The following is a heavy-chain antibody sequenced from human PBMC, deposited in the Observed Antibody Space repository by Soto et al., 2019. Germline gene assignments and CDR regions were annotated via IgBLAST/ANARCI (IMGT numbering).Heavy chain of an antibody. Sequence: SETLSLTCAVSGGSISSGGYSWSWIRQPPGKGLEWIGYIYHSGSTYYNPSLKSRVTISVDRSKNQFSLKLSSVTAADTAVYYCARDSGDSSGYYLSWGQGTLVTVSS. CDR2: IYHSGST. V-gene: IGHV4-30-2*01. D-gene: IGHD3-22*01. CDR3: ARDSGDSSGYYLS. J-gene: IGHJ5*02. CDR1: GGSISSGGYS.